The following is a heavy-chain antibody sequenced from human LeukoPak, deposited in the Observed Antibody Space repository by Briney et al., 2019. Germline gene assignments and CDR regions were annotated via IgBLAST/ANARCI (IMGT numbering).Heavy chain of an antibody. CDR1: GGSISSYY. V-gene: IGHV4-59*08. Sequence: SETLSLTRTVSGGSISSYYWSWIRQPPGKGLEWIGYIYYSGSTNYNPSLKSRVTISVDTSKNQFSLKLSSVTAADTAVYYCARQAGYCSSTSCYGPEYYFDYWGQGTLVTVSS. D-gene: IGHD2-2*01. J-gene: IGHJ4*02. CDR3: ARQAGYCSSTSCYGPEYYFDY. CDR2: IYYSGST.